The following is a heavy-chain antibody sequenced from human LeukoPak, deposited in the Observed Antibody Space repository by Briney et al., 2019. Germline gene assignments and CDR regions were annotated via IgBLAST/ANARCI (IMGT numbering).Heavy chain of an antibody. V-gene: IGHV1-18*01. CDR3: ARTMQQWLVDAAGGDY. CDR2: ISAYNGNT. CDR1: GYTFTSYG. J-gene: IGHJ4*02. D-gene: IGHD6-19*01. Sequence: ASVKVSCKASGYTFTSYGISWVRQAPGQGLEWMGWISAYNGNTNYAQKLQGRVTMTTDTPTSTAYMELRSLRSDDTAVYYCARTMQQWLVDAAGGDYWGQGTLVTVSS.